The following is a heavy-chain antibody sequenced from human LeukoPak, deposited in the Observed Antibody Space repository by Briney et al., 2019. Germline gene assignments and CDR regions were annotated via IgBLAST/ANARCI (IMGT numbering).Heavy chain of an antibody. CDR3: AAGPLNDILTGYFDAFDI. V-gene: IGHV1-58*01. J-gene: IGHJ3*02. D-gene: IGHD3-9*01. Sequence: ASVKVSCKASGFNFAKSVLQWVRQARGQRLEWIGWIVVGSDNTNYAQKFQERVTITRDMSTSTAYIELSSLRSEDTAVYFCAAGPLNDILTGYFDAFDIWGQGTMVTVSS. CDR2: IVVGSDNT. CDR1: GFNFAKSV.